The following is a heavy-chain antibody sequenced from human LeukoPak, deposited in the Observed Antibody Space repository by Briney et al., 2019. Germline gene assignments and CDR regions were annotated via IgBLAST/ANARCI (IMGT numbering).Heavy chain of an antibody. Sequence: GASVKVSCKASGYTFTSNAINWGGQAPGQGLEGMGWINTNTGNPTYAQGFTGRFVFSLDTSVSTAFLQWSSLKASDTAMYYCARQSGSYRSWFDYWGQGTLVTVSS. J-gene: IGHJ4*02. CDR2: INTNTGNP. D-gene: IGHD1-26*01. CDR3: ARQSGSYRSWFDY. CDR1: GYTFTSNA. V-gene: IGHV7-4-1*02.